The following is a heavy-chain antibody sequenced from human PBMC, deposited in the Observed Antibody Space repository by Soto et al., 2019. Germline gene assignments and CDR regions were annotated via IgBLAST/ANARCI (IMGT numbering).Heavy chain of an antibody. V-gene: IGHV1-18*01. CDR2: ISAYNGNT. Sequence: QVQLVQSGAEVKKPGASVKVSCKASGYTFTSYGISWVRQAPGQGLEWMGWISAYNGNTNYAQKLRGRVTMTTGTSTSTAYMELRSLRSDDTAVYYCARVYRITMVRGELSEYWGQGTLVTVSS. CDR3: ARVYRITMVRGELSEY. D-gene: IGHD3-10*01. CDR1: GYTFTSYG. J-gene: IGHJ4*02.